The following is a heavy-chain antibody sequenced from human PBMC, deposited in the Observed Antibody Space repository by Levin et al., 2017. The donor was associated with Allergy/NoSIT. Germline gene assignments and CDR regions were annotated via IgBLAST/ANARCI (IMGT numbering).Heavy chain of an antibody. D-gene: IGHD6-19*01. J-gene: IGHJ4*02. Sequence: LSLTCAASGFTFSSSAMSWVRQAPGKGLEWVLSISGSGGSTYYPDSVKGRFTISRDNSKNTLYVQMNSLRAEDTAVYYCAKDPTQWLVGYFDSWGQGTLVTVSS. CDR3: AKDPTQWLVGYFDS. CDR2: ISGSGGST. CDR1: GFTFSSSA. V-gene: IGHV3-23*01.